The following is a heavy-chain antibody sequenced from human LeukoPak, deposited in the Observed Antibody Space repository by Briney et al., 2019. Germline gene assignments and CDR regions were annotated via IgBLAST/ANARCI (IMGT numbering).Heavy chain of an antibody. CDR1: GYSLTSYG. D-gene: IGHD2-21*01. CDR2: ISAYNGNT. CDR3: ARDHSLGVMVAYGLEV. Sequence: ASVKVSCKASGYSLTSYGISWVRQAPGQGLEWMGWISAYNGNTNYAQKFQGRVTITTDTATSTASMELRSLRAEDTAVYYGARDHSLGVMVAYGLEVWGRRTRVRVSS. V-gene: IGHV1-18*01. J-gene: IGHJ6*01.